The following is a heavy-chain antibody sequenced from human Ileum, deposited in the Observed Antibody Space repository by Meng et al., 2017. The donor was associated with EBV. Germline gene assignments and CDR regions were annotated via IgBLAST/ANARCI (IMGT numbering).Heavy chain of an antibody. CDR1: GGSISGSNW. Sequence: QMQLQESGPGLGKPSGTLSLTCAVSGGSISGSNWWSWVRQPPGKGLEWIGEIYHSGSTNYNPSLKSRVTISVDKSKNQFSLKLSSVTAADTAVYYCASFPPPGKQWLVTDYWGQGTLVTVSS. J-gene: IGHJ4*02. D-gene: IGHD6-19*01. CDR2: IYHSGST. CDR3: ASFPPPGKQWLVTDY. V-gene: IGHV4-4*02.